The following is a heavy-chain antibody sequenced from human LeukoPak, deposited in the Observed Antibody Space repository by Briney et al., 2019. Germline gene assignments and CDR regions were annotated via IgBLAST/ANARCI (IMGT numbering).Heavy chain of an antibody. V-gene: IGHV6-1*01. Sequence: SQTLSLTCAISGDSFSSNSAAWNWIRQSPSRGLEWLGRTYYRSKWYNDYAVSVKSRMTINPDTSKNQFSLQLNSVTPEDMAVYYCARDLEYQLLLFSGQYYYYGMDVWGQGTTVTVSS. J-gene: IGHJ6*02. CDR1: GDSFSSNSAA. CDR2: TYYRSKWYN. CDR3: ARDLEYQLLLFSGQYYYYGMDV. D-gene: IGHD2-2*01.